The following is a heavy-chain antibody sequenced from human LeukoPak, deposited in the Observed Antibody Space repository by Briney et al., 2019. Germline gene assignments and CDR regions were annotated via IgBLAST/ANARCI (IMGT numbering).Heavy chain of an antibody. V-gene: IGHV1-18*01. CDR2: XSAYNGNT. D-gene: IGHD1-26*01. CDR3: ARTTWGGSFNPYYFDY. CDR1: GYTFTXYX. J-gene: IGHJ4*02. Sequence: ASVKVSCKASGYTFTXYXXXXXXXXXGXXXXXXXXXSAYNGNTNYAQKLQGRVTMTTDTSTSTAYMELRSLRSDDTAVYYCARTTWGGSFNPYYFDYWGQGTLVTVSS.